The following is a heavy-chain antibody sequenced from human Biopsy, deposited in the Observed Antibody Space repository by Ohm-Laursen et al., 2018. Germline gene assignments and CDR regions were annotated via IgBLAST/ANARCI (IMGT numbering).Heavy chain of an antibody. J-gene: IGHJ4*02. V-gene: IGHV3-74*01. CDR3: ARRSTTYCSSTSCSFDY. CDR1: GFTFSGYW. Sequence: SLRLSCAASGFTFSGYWMNWVRQAPGRGLVWVSRINGDGTNTNYADSVKGRFTISRDNAKNTLYLQMDSLRVEDTAVYYCARRSTTYCSSTSCSFDYWGQGTLVTVSS. CDR2: INGDGTNT. D-gene: IGHD2-2*01.